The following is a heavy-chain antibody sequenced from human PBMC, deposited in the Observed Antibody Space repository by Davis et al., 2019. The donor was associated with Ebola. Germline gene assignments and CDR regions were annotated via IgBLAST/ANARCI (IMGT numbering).Heavy chain of an antibody. Sequence: GESLKISCAASGFTFSRYTMNWVRQAPGKGLEWVSSISSSSYIYYADSVKGRFTISRDNAKNSLYLQMNSLRAEDTAVYYCAREADYYDSSGYSNYFDYWGQGTLVTVSS. CDR1: GFTFSRYT. J-gene: IGHJ4*02. CDR2: ISSSSYI. D-gene: IGHD3-22*01. V-gene: IGHV3-21*01. CDR3: AREADYYDSSGYSNYFDY.